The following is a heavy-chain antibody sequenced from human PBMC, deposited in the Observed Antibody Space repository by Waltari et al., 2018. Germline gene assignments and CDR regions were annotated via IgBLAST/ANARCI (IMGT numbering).Heavy chain of an antibody. CDR2: INHSGSP. V-gene: IGHV4-34*01. D-gene: IGHD1-26*01. J-gene: IGHJ4*02. CDR1: GASFSTHA. CDR3: ASRDIVGDYSVPYYFAY. Sequence: QVQLQQWGAGLLKPSETLSLTCAVYGASFSTHAWSWIRQPPGQGLEWIGEINHSGSPNYNPSLKSRVTILLDTSKNQFSLKLSSVNAADTAVCYCASRDIVGDYSVPYYFAYWGQGGLVTVSS.